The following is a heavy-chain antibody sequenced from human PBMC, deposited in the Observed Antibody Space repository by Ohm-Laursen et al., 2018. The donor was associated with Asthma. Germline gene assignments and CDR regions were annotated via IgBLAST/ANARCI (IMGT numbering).Heavy chain of an antibody. CDR1: GGTFSSYA. D-gene: IGHD6-13*01. CDR2: IIPIFGTA. J-gene: IGHJ4*02. Sequence: GASVKVSCKASGGTFSSYAISWVRQAPGQGLEWMGGIIPIFGTANYAQKFQGRVTVTADESTSTAYMELSSLRSEDTAVYYCARGGSSSWYGDYWGQGTLVTVSS. V-gene: IGHV1-69*13. CDR3: ARGGSSSWYGDY.